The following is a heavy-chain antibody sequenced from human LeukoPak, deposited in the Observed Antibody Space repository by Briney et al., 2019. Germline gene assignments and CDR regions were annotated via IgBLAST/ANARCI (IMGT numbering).Heavy chain of an antibody. Sequence: MPSETLSLTCTVSGGSISSYYWSWIRQPPGKGLEWIGYIYYSGSTNYNPSLRSRVTISVDTSKNQFSVKLSSVTAADTAVYYCARGGIGSGSYNWFDPWGQGTLVTVSS. CDR2: IYYSGST. V-gene: IGHV4-59*01. D-gene: IGHD3-10*01. CDR1: GGSISSYY. CDR3: ARGGIGSGSYNWFDP. J-gene: IGHJ5*02.